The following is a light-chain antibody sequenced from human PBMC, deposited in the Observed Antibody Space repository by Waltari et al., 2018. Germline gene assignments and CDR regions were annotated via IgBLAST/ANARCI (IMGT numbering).Light chain of an antibody. Sequence: DIQMTQSPPSLSESIGDRVTITCRASQYISRYVNWYQHRPGKAPKVLIFGASTLQSGVPSRFSGSGSGTDFTLTISSLQPEDSAAYYCQQTVTSTWTFGQGTKVEIK. CDR3: QQTVTSTWT. CDR1: QYISRY. CDR2: GAS. V-gene: IGKV1-39*01. J-gene: IGKJ1*01.